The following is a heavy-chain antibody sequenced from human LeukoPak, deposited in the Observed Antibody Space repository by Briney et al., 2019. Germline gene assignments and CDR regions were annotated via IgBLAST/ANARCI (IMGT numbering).Heavy chain of an antibody. CDR3: AKDLSLVVPVADAFDI. V-gene: IGHV3-23*01. J-gene: IGHJ3*02. CDR2: ISGSGGST. CDR1: GFTFSSYA. Sequence: PGGSLRLSCAASGFTFSSYAMSWVRQAPGKGLEWVSAISGSGGSTYYADSAKGRFTISRDNSKNTLYLQMNSLRAEDTAVYYCAKDLSLVVPVADAFDIWGQGTMVTVSS. D-gene: IGHD2-2*01.